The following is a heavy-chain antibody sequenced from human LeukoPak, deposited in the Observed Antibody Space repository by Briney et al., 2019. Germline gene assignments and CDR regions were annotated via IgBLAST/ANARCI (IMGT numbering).Heavy chain of an antibody. J-gene: IGHJ4*02. Sequence: GGSLRLSCAASGFTFSSYAMSWVRQAPGKGLEWVSAISGSGGSTYYADSVKGRFTISRDNSKNTLYLQMNSLRAEDTAVYYCAKLGIAAAPTRGDFDYWGQGTLVTVSS. CDR1: GFTFSSYA. CDR3: AKLGIAAAPTRGDFDY. CDR2: ISGSGGST. V-gene: IGHV3-23*01. D-gene: IGHD6-13*01.